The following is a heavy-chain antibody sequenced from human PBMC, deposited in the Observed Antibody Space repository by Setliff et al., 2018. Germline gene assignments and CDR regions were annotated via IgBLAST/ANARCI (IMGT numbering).Heavy chain of an antibody. CDR1: GASISANHY. CDR3: ARDQYTSGWYGPPESYFDC. J-gene: IGHJ4*01. D-gene: IGHD6-19*01. V-gene: IGHV4-39*07. CDR2: ISYGGNT. Sequence: SETLSLTCTVSGASISANHYWGWIRQTPGKGLEWIGSISYGGNTYYDPSLKSRVTIFADTSRNQFSVQLSSVTAADTAVYYCARDQYTSGWYGPPESYFDCWGLGILVTVSS.